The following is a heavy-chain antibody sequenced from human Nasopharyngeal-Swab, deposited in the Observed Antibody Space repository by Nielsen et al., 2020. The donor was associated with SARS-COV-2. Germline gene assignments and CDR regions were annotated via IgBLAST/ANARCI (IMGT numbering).Heavy chain of an antibody. Sequence: GESLKISCAASGFTFSNYGMHWVRQAPGKGLEWVAVIWYDGSNKYYADSVKGRFTISRDNSKNTGYLQMNSLRAEDTAVYYCAAAPSGDYGGYWGQGTLVTVSS. CDR1: GFTFSNYG. CDR2: IWYDGSNK. V-gene: IGHV3-33*01. D-gene: IGHD4-23*01. CDR3: AAAPSGDYGGY. J-gene: IGHJ4*02.